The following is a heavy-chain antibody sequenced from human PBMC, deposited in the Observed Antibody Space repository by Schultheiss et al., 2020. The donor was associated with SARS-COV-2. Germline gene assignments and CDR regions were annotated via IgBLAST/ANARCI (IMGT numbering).Heavy chain of an antibody. V-gene: IGHV3-30*04. D-gene: IGHD5-24*01. CDR3: ASGVRGYKIF. Sequence: GGSLRLSCAASGFTFSSYAMHWVRQAPGKGLEWVAVISYDGSNKYYADSVKGRFTISRDNSKNTLYLQMNSLRAEDTAVYYCASGVRGYKIFWGQGTLVTRLL. CDR2: ISYDGSNK. J-gene: IGHJ4*02. CDR1: GFTFSSYA.